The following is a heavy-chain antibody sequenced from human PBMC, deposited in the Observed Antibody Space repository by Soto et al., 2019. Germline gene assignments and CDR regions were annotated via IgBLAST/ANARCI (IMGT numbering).Heavy chain of an antibody. CDR2: IDYSGTT. CDR3: ARVISSGARVRGVIFYYYGMDV. CDR1: GGSVSSGSYY. D-gene: IGHD3-10*01. Sequence: PSETLSLTCTVSGGSVSSGSYYRTWIRPPPGKGLEWTGYIDYSGTTNYNPSLKSRVTISVDTSKNQFSLKLSSVTAADTAVYYCARVISSGARVRGVIFYYYGMDVWGQGTTVTVSS. J-gene: IGHJ6*02. V-gene: IGHV4-61*01.